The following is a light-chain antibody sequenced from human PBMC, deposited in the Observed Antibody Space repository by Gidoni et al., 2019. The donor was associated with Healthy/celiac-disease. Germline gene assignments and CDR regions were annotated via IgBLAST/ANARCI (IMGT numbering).Light chain of an antibody. Sequence: DSQWTQSPSFLSASVGDRVTTTCRASQGMSSYFAWYQQKPGKAPKLLIYAASPLQSGVPSRFSGSGSGTEFPLTISSLQPEDFATYYCQQLNSYPLFGPGTKVDIK. J-gene: IGKJ3*01. CDR1: QGMSSY. CDR3: QQLNSYPL. V-gene: IGKV1-9*01. CDR2: AAS.